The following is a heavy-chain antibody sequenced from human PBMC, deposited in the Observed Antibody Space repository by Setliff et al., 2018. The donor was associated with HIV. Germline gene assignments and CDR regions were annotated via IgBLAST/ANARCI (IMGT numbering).Heavy chain of an antibody. CDR3: AKLLFFAFHT. CDR2: ITQGGDSA. Sequence: GGSLRLSCATSGFTFSSHVMGWVRQAPGKGLEWVSVITQGGDSAYYADSVQGRFTISKDHSKNTLYLQMNSLRAEDTAMYYCAKLLFFAFHTWGQGTMVTVSS. CDR1: GFTFSSHV. V-gene: IGHV3-23*01. J-gene: IGHJ3*02. D-gene: IGHD3-3*01.